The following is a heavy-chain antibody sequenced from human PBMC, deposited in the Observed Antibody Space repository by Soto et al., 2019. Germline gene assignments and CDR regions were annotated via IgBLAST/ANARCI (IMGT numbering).Heavy chain of an antibody. J-gene: IGHJ3*02. D-gene: IGHD5-12*01. CDR3: ARYHTGFNKAFDI. CDR2: VYSSGRT. Sequence: QLQLQESGPGLVRPSQTLSLTCSVSGDSITSGGYYWGWIRQLPGKGLEWVAYVYSSGRTYYNPSFESRLSISLVTSKNQFSLILRSVTVADTAIYYCARYHTGFNKAFDIWGQGAMVTFSS. V-gene: IGHV4-31*03. CDR1: GDSITSGGYY.